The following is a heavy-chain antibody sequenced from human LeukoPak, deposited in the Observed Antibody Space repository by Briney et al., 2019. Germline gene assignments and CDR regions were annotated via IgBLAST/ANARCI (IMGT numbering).Heavy chain of an antibody. Sequence: SVNVSCKASGGTFSSYAISWVRQAPGQGLEWMGGIIPIFGTANYAQKFQGRVTITADESTSTAYMELSSLRSEDTAVYYCARDARDGYGGNPFDYWGQGTLVTVSS. CDR3: ARDARDGYGGNPFDY. V-gene: IGHV1-69*13. CDR1: GGTFSSYA. CDR2: IIPIFGTA. J-gene: IGHJ4*02. D-gene: IGHD4-23*01.